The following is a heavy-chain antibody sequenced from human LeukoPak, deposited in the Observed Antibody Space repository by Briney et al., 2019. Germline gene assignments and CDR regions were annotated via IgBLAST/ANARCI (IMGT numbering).Heavy chain of an antibody. CDR1: GFTFSSYG. CDR3: ARDQLRYFDSLDY. V-gene: IGHV3-30*03. CDR2: ISYDGSNK. D-gene: IGHD3-9*01. J-gene: IGHJ4*02. Sequence: GGSLRLSCAASGFTFSSYGMHWVRQAPGKGLEWVAVISYDGSNKYYADSVKGRFTISRDNSKNTLYLQMNSLRAEDTAVYYCARDQLRYFDSLDYWGQGTLVTVSS.